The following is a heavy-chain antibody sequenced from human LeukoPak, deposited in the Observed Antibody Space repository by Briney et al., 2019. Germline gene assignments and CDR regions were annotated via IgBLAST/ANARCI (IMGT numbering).Heavy chain of an antibody. CDR1: GYSISSGYY. D-gene: IGHD6-13*01. CDR2: IYHSGSA. Sequence: SETLSLTCTVSGYSISSGYYWGWIRQPPGKGLEWIGSIYHSGSAYYNPSLKSRVTISVDTSKNQFSLKLSSVTAADTAVYYCARDLSSSWSDAFDIWGQGTMVTVSS. V-gene: IGHV4-38-2*02. CDR3: ARDLSSSWSDAFDI. J-gene: IGHJ3*02.